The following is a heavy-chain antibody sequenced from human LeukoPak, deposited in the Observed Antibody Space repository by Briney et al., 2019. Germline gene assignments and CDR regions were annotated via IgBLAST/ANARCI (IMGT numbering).Heavy chain of an antibody. CDR2: INPSGGST. V-gene: IGHV1-46*01. CDR3: ARDPHDSSGYRYPGDY. CDR1: GYTFTSYY. J-gene: IGHJ4*02. D-gene: IGHD3-22*01. Sequence: GASVKVSCKASGYTFTSYYMHWVRQAPGHGLEWMGIINPSGGSTSYAQKFQGRVTMTRDTSTSTVYMELSSLRSEDTAVYYCARDPHDSSGYRYPGDYWGQGTLVTVSS.